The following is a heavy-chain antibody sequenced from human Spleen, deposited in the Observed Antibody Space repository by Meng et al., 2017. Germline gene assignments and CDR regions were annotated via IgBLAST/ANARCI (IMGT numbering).Heavy chain of an antibody. CDR1: GYNFPDYY. D-gene: IGHD2-2*01. Sequence: ASVKVSCKPSGYNFPDYYIHWVRRAPGQGLEWMGRINPKSGDTHYAQKFQARVTMTRDTSITTAYMQLTSLRSDDTAIYYCALRVVPSATSSLWGQGTLVTVSS. J-gene: IGHJ4*02. CDR2: INPKSGDT. CDR3: ALRVVPSATSSL. V-gene: IGHV1-2*06.